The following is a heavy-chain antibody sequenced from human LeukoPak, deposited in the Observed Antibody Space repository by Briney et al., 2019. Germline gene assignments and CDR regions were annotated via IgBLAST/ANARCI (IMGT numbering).Heavy chain of an antibody. Sequence: PGRSLRLSCAASGFTFVSHGMHWVRQAPGKGLEWVAVTSYDGSDKNYADSVKGRFTISRDNSKNTLYLQMSSLRVEDTAVYYCARVTLYGALGGYFDYWGQGTLVTVSS. J-gene: IGHJ4*02. D-gene: IGHD4-17*01. V-gene: IGHV3-30*03. CDR2: TSYDGSDK. CDR1: GFTFVSHG. CDR3: ARVTLYGALGGYFDY.